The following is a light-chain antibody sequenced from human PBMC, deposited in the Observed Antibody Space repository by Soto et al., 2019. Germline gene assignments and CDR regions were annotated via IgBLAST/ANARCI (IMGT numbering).Light chain of an antibody. Sequence: DIQMTQSPSSLSASVGDRVTITCRVHQDISNYLAWYQQKPGKVPELLIYAASTLRTGVQSRFSGSGSGTVFTLTINNLQPEDVATYYCQKYNSAPNTFGRGTRLEIK. J-gene: IGKJ2*01. CDR2: AAS. CDR3: QKYNSAPNT. CDR1: QDISNY. V-gene: IGKV1-27*01.